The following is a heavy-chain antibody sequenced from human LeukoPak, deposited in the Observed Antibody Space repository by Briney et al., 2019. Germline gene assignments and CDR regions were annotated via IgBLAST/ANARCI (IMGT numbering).Heavy chain of an antibody. Sequence: ASVKVSCKASGGTFSSYAISWVRQAPGQGLEWMGWISAYNGNTNYAQKLQGRVTMTTDTSTSTAYMELRSLRSDDTAVYYCARMGGRDYDFWSGYYISPPIDYCGQGTLVTVSS. CDR1: GGTFSSYA. CDR2: ISAYNGNT. J-gene: IGHJ4*02. D-gene: IGHD3-3*01. CDR3: ARMGGRDYDFWSGYYISPPIDY. V-gene: IGHV1-18*01.